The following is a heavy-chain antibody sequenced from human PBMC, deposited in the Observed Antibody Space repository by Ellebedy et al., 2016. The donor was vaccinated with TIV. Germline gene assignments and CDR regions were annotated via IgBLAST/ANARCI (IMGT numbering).Heavy chain of an antibody. J-gene: IGHJ6*02. CDR3: ARVGEYNWNHNLRYYYGMDV. CDR1: GGTFSSYA. V-gene: IGHV1-69*06. D-gene: IGHD1-20*01. CDR2: IIPIFGTA. Sequence: SVKVSCXASGGTFSSYAISWVRQAPGQGLEWMGGIIPIFGTANYAQKFQGRVTITADKSTSTAYMELSSLRSEDTAVYYCARVGEYNWNHNLRYYYGMDVWGQGTTVTVSS.